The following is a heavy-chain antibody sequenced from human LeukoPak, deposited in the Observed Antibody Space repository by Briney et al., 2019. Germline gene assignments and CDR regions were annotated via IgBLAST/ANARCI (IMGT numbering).Heavy chain of an antibody. CDR1: GFTFSSYA. V-gene: IGHV3-30-3*01. CDR3: ARDNYDGSGSGAFDI. J-gene: IGHJ3*02. CDR2: ISYDGSNK. Sequence: PGRSLRLSCAASGFTFSSYAMHWVRQAPGKGLEWVAVISYDGSNKYYADSVKGRFTISRDNSKNTLYLQMNSLRAEDTAVYYCARDNYDGSGSGAFDIWGQGTMVTVSS. D-gene: IGHD3-22*01.